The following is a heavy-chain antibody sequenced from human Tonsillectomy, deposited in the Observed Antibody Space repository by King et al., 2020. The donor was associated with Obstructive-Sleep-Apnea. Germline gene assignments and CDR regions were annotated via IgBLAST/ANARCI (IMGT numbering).Heavy chain of an antibody. V-gene: IGHV4-59*01. CDR2: IYYSGST. J-gene: IGHJ6*02. CDR1: GGSISSYY. Sequence: QLQESGPGLVKPSETLSLTCTVSGGSISSYYWSWIRQPPGKGLEWIGYIYYSGSTNYNPSLKSRVTISVDTSKNQFSLKLSSVTAADTAVYYCARMSVTIFGVDYRPPHDSYYGMDVWGQGTTVTVSS. D-gene: IGHD3-3*01. CDR3: ARMSVTIFGVDYRPPHDSYYGMDV.